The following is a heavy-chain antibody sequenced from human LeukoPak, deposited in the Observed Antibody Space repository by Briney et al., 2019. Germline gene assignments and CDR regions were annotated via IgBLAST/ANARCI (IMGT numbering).Heavy chain of an antibody. Sequence: PSETLSLTCSVSGGSISSSTSYWGWIRQPPGKGLEWIGTIYYSGSTFYNPSLKSRVTISIDTSKNQFSLKLSSVTAADTAVYYCARAFGLAGYDWYFDLWGRGTLVTVSS. J-gene: IGHJ2*01. D-gene: IGHD3-9*01. CDR1: GGSISSSTSY. V-gene: IGHV4-39*07. CDR3: ARAFGLAGYDWYFDL. CDR2: IYYSGST.